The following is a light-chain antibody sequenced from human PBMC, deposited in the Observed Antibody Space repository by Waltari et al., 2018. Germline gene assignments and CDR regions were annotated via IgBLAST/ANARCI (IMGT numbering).Light chain of an antibody. Sequence: QSALTQPASVSGSPGQSITISCTGTSSDVGGSNYFSWYQQHPGKAPKPMIYDVGDRPSGVSNRFSGSKSGNTASLTISGLQAEDEADYYYSSYTSSNTYVFGTGTKVTVL. CDR3: SSYTSSNTYV. CDR1: SSDVGGSNY. J-gene: IGLJ1*01. V-gene: IGLV2-14*03. CDR2: DVG.